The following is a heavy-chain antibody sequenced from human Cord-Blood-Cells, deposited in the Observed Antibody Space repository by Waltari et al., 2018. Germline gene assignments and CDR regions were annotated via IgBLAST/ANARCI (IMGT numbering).Heavy chain of an antibody. D-gene: IGHD6-6*01. Sequence: QVQLVQSGAEVKKPGSSVKVSCKASGGTFSRYAIRWVRQAPGQGLEWMGGIIPIFGTANSAQKVQGRVTITANESTSTAYMGLSSLRSEDTAVYYWARLAARDAFDIWGQGTMVTVSS. CDR1: GGTFSRYA. V-gene: IGHV1-69*01. CDR2: IIPIFGTA. J-gene: IGHJ3*02. CDR3: ARLAARDAFDI.